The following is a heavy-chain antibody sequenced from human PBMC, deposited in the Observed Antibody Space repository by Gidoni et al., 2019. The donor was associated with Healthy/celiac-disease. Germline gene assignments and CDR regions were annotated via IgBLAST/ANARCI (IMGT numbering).Heavy chain of an antibody. V-gene: IGHV3-9*01. J-gene: IGHJ4*02. D-gene: IGHD5-12*01. CDR3: AKDIGRWLQLPFDY. Sequence: EVQLVESGGGLVQPGRSLRLSCSASGLPFDVYAMHWVRQAPGTGLEWVSGISWNSGSIGYADSVKGRFTISRDNAKNSLYLQMNSLRAEDTALYYCAKDIGRWLQLPFDYWGQGTLVTVSS. CDR1: GLPFDVYA. CDR2: ISWNSGSI.